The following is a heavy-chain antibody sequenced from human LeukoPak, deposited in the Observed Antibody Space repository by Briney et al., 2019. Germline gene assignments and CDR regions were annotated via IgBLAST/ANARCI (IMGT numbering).Heavy chain of an antibody. CDR1: GFIFNNNA. CDR2: ITGSDDSS. CDR3: VREGWVLVTTDYYYYMDV. Sequence: GGSLRLSCAASGFIFNNNAMTWVRQAPGKGLEWVSTITGSDDSSFYANSVKGRFTISRDNSKNAVFLHMNSLRAEDTAVYYCVREGWVLVTTDYYYYMDVWGKGTTVTVSS. J-gene: IGHJ6*03. D-gene: IGHD1-1*01. V-gene: IGHV3-23*01.